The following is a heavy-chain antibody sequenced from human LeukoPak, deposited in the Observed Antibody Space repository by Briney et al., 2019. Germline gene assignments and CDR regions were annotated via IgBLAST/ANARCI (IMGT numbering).Heavy chain of an antibody. J-gene: IGHJ5*02. Sequence: GGSLRLSCAASGFTFSNAWMSWVRQAPGKGLEWVGRIKTKTDSETTDYAAPVKGRFTISRDDSKNTLYPQMNSVKTEDTALYYCTTDRIPSWGQGTLVTVSS. CDR3: TTDRIPS. V-gene: IGHV3-15*01. CDR1: GFTFSNAW. D-gene: IGHD2-21*01. CDR2: IKTKTDSETT.